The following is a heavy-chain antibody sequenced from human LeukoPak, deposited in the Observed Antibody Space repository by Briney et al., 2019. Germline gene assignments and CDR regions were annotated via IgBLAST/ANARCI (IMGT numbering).Heavy chain of an antibody. Sequence: ASVKVSCKASGYTFTNYGISWVRQAPGQGLEWMGWISPYNDYTNYAQKLQGRVTMTTDTSTSTGYMELRSLRSDDTAVYYCARCYCSSTSCYAGAFDMWGQGTMVTVSS. CDR1: GYTFTNYG. V-gene: IGHV1-18*04. J-gene: IGHJ3*02. D-gene: IGHD2-2*01. CDR3: ARCYCSSTSCYAGAFDM. CDR2: ISPYNDYT.